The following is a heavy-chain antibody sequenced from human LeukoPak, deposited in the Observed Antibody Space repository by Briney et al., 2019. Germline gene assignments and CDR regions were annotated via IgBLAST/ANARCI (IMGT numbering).Heavy chain of an antibody. Sequence: GGSLRLSCAASGFTFYDYAMHWVRHAPGKGLEWVSGISWNSGSIGYADSVKGRFTISRDNAKNSLYLQMNSLRAEDTALYYCAKDIRGSSWFDAFDIWGQGTMVTVSS. V-gene: IGHV3-9*01. D-gene: IGHD6-13*01. CDR1: GFTFYDYA. CDR2: ISWNSGSI. CDR3: AKDIRGSSWFDAFDI. J-gene: IGHJ3*02.